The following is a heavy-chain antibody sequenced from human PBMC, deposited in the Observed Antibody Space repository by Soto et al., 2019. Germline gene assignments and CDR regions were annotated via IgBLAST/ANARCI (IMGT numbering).Heavy chain of an antibody. D-gene: IGHD3-3*01. J-gene: IGHJ3*02. CDR3: ARAVSTIFGRRAFDI. Sequence: SETLSLTCAVYGGSFSGYYWSWIRQPPGKGLEWIGEINHSGSTNYNPSLKSRVTISVDTSKNQFSLKLSSVTAADTAVYYCARAVSTIFGRRAFDIWGQGTMVTVSS. V-gene: IGHV4-34*01. CDR1: GGSFSGYY. CDR2: INHSGST.